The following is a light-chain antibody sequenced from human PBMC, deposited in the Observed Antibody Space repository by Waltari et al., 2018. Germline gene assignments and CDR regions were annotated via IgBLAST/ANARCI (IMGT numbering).Light chain of an antibody. CDR2: DAS. CDR3: QKYGSTPRP. J-gene: IGKJ4*01. V-gene: IGKV3-20*01. Sequence: EIVLPQSPGTLSLSPGERASLSCRASQIISTSYLAWYQQKPGQAPRLLIYDASRRATGIPDRFSGSGSGTDFTLTISRLEPEDFAVYYCQKYGSTPRPFGGGTKVEIK. CDR1: QIISTSY.